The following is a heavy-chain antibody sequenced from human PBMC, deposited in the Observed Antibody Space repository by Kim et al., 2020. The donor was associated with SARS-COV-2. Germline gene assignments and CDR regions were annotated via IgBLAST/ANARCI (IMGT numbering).Heavy chain of an antibody. V-gene: IGHV3-23*01. D-gene: IGHD3-3*01. CDR2: ISGSGGST. CDR3: ANYARWLLHRGGFPDY. Sequence: GGSLRLSCAASGFTFSSYAMSWVRQAPGKGLEWVSAISGSGGSTYYADSVKGRFTISRDNSKNTLYLQMNSLRAEDTAVYYCANYARWLLHRGGFPDYWGQGTLGTVSS. CDR1: GFTFSSYA. J-gene: IGHJ4*02.